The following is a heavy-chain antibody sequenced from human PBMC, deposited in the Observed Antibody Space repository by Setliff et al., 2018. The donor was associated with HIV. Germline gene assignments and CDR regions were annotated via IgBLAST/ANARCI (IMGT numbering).Heavy chain of an antibody. CDR2: IYHTGIT. CDR1: GGSITRTPYY. CDR3: ARLSGGMVPNY. V-gene: IGHV4-39*01. J-gene: IGHJ4*02. D-gene: IGHD3-10*01. Sequence: SETLSLTCTVSGGSITRTPYYWGWIRQPPGKGLEWIGSIYHTGITYDNPSLKSRVTISVDTSKNQISLRLSSVTAADTAVYYCARLSGGMVPNYWGQGTLVT.